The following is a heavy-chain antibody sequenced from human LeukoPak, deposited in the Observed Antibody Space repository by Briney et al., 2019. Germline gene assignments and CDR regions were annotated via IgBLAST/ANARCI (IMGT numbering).Heavy chain of an antibody. Sequence: PSETLSLTCAVYGGSFSGHYWSWIRQPPGKGLEWIGEINHSGSTNYNPSLKSRVTISVDTSKNQFSLKLSSVTAADTAVYYCARGQGSHHQNNWFDPWGQGTLVTVSS. CDR1: GGSFSGHY. J-gene: IGHJ5*02. CDR3: ARGQGSHHQNNWFDP. CDR2: INHSGST. D-gene: IGHD1-14*01. V-gene: IGHV4-34*01.